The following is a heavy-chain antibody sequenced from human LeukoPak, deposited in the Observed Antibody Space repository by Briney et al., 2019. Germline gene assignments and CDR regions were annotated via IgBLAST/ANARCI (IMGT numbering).Heavy chain of an antibody. V-gene: IGHV4-39*01. Sequence: NPSETLSPTCTVSGGSISSSSYYWGWIRQPPGKGLEWIGSIYYSGGTYYNPSLKSRVTISVDTSKNQFSLKLSSVTAADTAVYYCARHRDGSGSYYPPGAFDYWGQGTLVTVSS. D-gene: IGHD3-10*01. J-gene: IGHJ4*02. CDR1: GGSISSSSYY. CDR3: ARHRDGSGSYYPPGAFDY. CDR2: IYYSGGT.